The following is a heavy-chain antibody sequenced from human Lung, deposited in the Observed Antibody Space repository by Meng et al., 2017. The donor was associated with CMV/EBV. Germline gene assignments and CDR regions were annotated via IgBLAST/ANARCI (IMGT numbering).Heavy chain of an antibody. CDR2: IYYSGST. D-gene: IGHD3-3*01. Sequence: GSLRLXCTVSGCSISSYYWSWIRQPPGKGLEWIGYIYYSGSTNYNPSLKSRVTISVDTSKNQFSLKLSSVTAADTAVYYCASGRFLEWLFVDYWGQGTLVTVSS. CDR1: GCSISSYY. V-gene: IGHV4-59*01. CDR3: ASGRFLEWLFVDY. J-gene: IGHJ4*02.